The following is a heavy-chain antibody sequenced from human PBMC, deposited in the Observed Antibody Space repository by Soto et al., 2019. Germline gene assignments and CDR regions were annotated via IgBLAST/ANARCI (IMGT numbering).Heavy chain of an antibody. CDR2: IYYSGST. Sequence: PSETLSLTCTVSGGSISSYYWSWIRQPPGKGLEWIGYIYYSGSTNYNPSLKSRVTISVDTSKNQFSLKLSSVTAADTAVYYCARDVYSYAPPQGRGQSWWFDPWGQGTLVTVSS. CDR1: GGSISSYY. J-gene: IGHJ5*02. D-gene: IGHD5-18*01. CDR3: ARDVYSYAPPQGRGQSWWFDP. V-gene: IGHV4-59*12.